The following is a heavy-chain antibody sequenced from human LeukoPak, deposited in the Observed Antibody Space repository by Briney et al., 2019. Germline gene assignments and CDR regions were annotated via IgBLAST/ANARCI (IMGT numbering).Heavy chain of an antibody. CDR1: GDSISSGAYS. D-gene: IGHD3-10*01. V-gene: IGHV4-30-2*01. CDR2: IFHSGST. J-gene: IGHJ5*02. CDR3: ARELWFANARGSWLDP. Sequence: PSQTLSLTCVVSGDSISSGAYSWSWIRQPPGKGLEGIGYIFHSGSTFYNPSLKSRVTISVDNSTNQFSRPLTAVTAADTAVYYCARELWFANARGSWLDPWGQGTLVTVSS.